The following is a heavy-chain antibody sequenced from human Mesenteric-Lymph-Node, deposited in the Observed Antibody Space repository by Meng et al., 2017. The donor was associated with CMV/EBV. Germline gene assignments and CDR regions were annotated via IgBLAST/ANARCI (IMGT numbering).Heavy chain of an antibody. V-gene: IGHV3-30*03. Sequence: GGSLRLSCAASGFTFSNYDMHWVRQAPGKGLEWVAVISNIGNNQHYADSVKGRFTISRDNARNSLYLQMNSLRVEDTAFYYCARRDTAMAEYYFDYWGQGTLVTVSS. CDR1: GFTFSNYD. D-gene: IGHD5-18*01. CDR2: ISNIGNNQ. CDR3: ARRDTAMAEYYFDY. J-gene: IGHJ4*02.